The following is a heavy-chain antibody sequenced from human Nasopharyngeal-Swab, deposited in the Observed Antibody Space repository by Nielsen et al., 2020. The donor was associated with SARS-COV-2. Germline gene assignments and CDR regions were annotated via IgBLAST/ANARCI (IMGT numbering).Heavy chain of an antibody. D-gene: IGHD3-22*01. J-gene: IGHJ4*02. Sequence: SETLSLTCTVSGGSISSYYWSWIRQPAGKELEWIGRIYTSGSTNYNPSLKSRVTMSVDTSKNQFSLKLSSVTAADTAVYYCARSPYYYDSSGYQYYFDYWGQGTLVTVSS. CDR3: ARSPYYYDSSGYQYYFDY. CDR2: IYTSGST. CDR1: GGSISSYY. V-gene: IGHV4-4*07.